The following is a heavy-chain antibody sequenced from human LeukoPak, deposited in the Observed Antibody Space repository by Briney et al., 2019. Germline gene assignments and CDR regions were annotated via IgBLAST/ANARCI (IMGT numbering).Heavy chain of an antibody. D-gene: IGHD3-16*01. V-gene: IGHV4-4*02. CDR2: IYHGGST. CDR3: ARRSQENGVITANNWFDP. CDR1: GDSISNSHW. Sequence: KTSETLSLTCAVSGDSISNSHWWSWVRQPPRKGLEWIVEIYHGGSTNFNPSLKSRVTISVDTSKNQFSLKLTSVTAADTAVYYCARRSQENGVITANNWFDPWGQGTLVTVSS. J-gene: IGHJ5*02.